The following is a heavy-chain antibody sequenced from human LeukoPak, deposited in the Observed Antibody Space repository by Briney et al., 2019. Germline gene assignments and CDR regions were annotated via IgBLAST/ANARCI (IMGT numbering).Heavy chain of an antibody. Sequence: PGGSLRLSCAASGFIFTNYFMSWVRQAPGKGLEWVASIKHDGSEKYYVDSVKGRFTISRDNAKNSLYLQMNSLRAEDTAMYYCARPLYYDSSGPDSWGQGTLVTVSS. D-gene: IGHD3-22*01. V-gene: IGHV3-7*01. J-gene: IGHJ4*02. CDR1: GFIFTNYF. CDR2: IKHDGSEK. CDR3: ARPLYYDSSGPDS.